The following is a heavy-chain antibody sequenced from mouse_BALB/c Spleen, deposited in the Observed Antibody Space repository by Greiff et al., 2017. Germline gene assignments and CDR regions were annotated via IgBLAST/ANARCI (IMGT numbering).Heavy chain of an antibody. D-gene: IGHD2-14*01. CDR1: GYSITSDYA. J-gene: IGHJ3*01. CDR3: ARGAVRRAWFAY. Sequence: VQLKESGPGLVKPSQSLSLTCTVTGYSITSDYAWNWIRQFPGNKLEWMGYISYSGSTSYNPSLKSRISITRDTSKNQFFLQLNSVTTEDTATYYCARGAVRRAWFAYWGQGTLVTVSA. CDR2: ISYSGST. V-gene: IGHV3-2*02.